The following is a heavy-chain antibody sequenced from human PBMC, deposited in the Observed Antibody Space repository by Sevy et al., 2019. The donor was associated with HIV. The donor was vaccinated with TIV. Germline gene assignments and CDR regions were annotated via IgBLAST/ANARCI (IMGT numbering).Heavy chain of an antibody. D-gene: IGHD5-18*01. J-gene: IGHJ4*02. Sequence: GGSLRLSCVASGFTVSDSWMIRVRQAPGKGLERIAFINEDGSRLGYVDSVRGRFTISRENIKNSLYLQMNNLRAEDTALYFCARDRAYSAVDYWGQGTLVTVSS. CDR1: GFTVSDSW. CDR2: INEDGSRL. V-gene: IGHV3-7*01. CDR3: ARDRAYSAVDY.